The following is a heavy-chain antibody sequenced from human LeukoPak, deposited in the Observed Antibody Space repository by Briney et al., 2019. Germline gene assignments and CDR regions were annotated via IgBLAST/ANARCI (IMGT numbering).Heavy chain of an antibody. CDR3: ARYSGSYGAFDI. Sequence: GGSLRLSCAASGFTFSSYSMTWVRQAPGKGLEWVSSISSSSSYIYYADSVKGRFTISRDNAKNSLYLQMNSLRAEDTAVYYCARYSGSYGAFDIWGQGTMVTVSS. V-gene: IGHV3-21*01. J-gene: IGHJ3*02. D-gene: IGHD1-26*01. CDR1: GFTFSSYS. CDR2: ISSSSSYI.